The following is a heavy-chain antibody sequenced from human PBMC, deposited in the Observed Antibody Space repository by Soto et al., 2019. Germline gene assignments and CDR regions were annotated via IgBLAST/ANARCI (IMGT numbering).Heavy chain of an antibody. CDR3: ARVRATDYEIDY. CDR1: GFMFGSYW. V-gene: IGHV3-7*03. CDR2: IKRDGSEK. J-gene: IGHJ4*02. D-gene: IGHD4-17*01. Sequence: EVQLVESGGGLVQPGGSLRLSCVASGFMFGSYWMTWVRHVPGKGLEWVANIKRDGSEKYYVDSVKGRFTISRDNADNSLFLHMSSLRADDTAVYYCARVRATDYEIDYWGQGALVTVSS.